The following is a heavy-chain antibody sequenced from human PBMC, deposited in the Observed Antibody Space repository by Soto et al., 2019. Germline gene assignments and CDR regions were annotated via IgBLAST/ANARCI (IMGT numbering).Heavy chain of an antibody. CDR2: IYYSGST. CDR1: SGSISSYY. CDR3: ARSPYEGRAAYFDY. D-gene: IGHD2-15*01. V-gene: IGHV4-59*01. Sequence: SETLSLTCTVSSGSISSYYWSWIRQPPGKGLEWIGYIYYSGSTNYNPSLKSRVTISVDTSKNQFSLKLRSVTVADPAVDYCARSPYEGRAAYFDYCGQGTLVTVSS. J-gene: IGHJ4*02.